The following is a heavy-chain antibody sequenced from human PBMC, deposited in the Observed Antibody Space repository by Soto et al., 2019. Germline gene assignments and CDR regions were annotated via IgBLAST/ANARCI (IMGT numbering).Heavy chain of an antibody. CDR2: IYYGGST. CDR1: GGSISSGGYY. D-gene: IGHD5-18*01. V-gene: IGHV4-31*03. CDR3: ARDGTVTEGAFDI. J-gene: IGHJ3*02. Sequence: QVQLQESGPGLVKPSQTLSLTCTVSGGSISSGGYYWSWIRQHPGKGLEWIGYIYYGGSTYYNPSLKSRVTISVDTSKNQFSLKLSSVTAADTAVYYCARDGTVTEGAFDIWGQGTMVTVSS.